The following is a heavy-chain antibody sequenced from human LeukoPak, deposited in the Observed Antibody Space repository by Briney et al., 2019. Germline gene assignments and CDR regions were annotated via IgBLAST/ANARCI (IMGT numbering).Heavy chain of an antibody. CDR2: IYSGGGT. Sequence: GGSLRLSCAASGFSFSSYDMSWVRQAPGKGLEWVSVIYSGGGTYYADSVKGRFTISRDNSKNTLYLQMNSLRAEDTAVYYCARHDYDSSGYYGYYGMDVWGQGTTVTVSS. CDR3: ARHDYDSSGYYGYYGMDV. V-gene: IGHV3-66*04. CDR1: GFSFSSYD. D-gene: IGHD3-22*01. J-gene: IGHJ6*02.